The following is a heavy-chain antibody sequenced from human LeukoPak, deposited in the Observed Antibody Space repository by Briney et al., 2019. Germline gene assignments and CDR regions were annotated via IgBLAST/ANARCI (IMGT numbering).Heavy chain of an antibody. V-gene: IGHV4-59*12. CDR3: VRVYSSSSGRRAFDI. D-gene: IGHD6-6*01. CDR2: IYYSRST. Sequence: PETLSLTCTVPGGSISRYYWNWIRQPPGKGLEWMGHIYYSRSTNYNPFFRSRVTILVDTSRNQFSLGLCFVTAADTAVYDCVRVYSSSSGRRAFDIWGQGTMVTVSS. J-gene: IGHJ3*02. CDR1: GGSISRYY.